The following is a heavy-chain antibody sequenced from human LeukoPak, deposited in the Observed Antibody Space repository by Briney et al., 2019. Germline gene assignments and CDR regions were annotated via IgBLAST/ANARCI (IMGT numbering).Heavy chain of an antibody. CDR2: IYYSGST. D-gene: IGHD3-22*01. CDR3: ARERDYYDSSGYYYYFDY. CDR1: GGSISSYY. Sequence: PSETLSLTCTVSGGSISSYYWSWIRQPPGKGLEWIGYIYYSGSTNYNPSLKSRLTISVDTSKNQFSLKLSSVTAADTAVYYCARERDYYDSSGYYYYFDYWGQGTLVTVSS. V-gene: IGHV4-59*01. J-gene: IGHJ4*02.